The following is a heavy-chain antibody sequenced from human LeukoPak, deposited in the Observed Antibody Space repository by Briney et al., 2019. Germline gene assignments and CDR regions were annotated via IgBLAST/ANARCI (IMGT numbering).Heavy chain of an antibody. J-gene: IGHJ4*02. CDR2: IIPILGIA. V-gene: IGHV1-69*04. CDR1: GGTFSSYA. Sequence: WASVKLSCKASGGTFSSYAISWVRQAPGQGLEWMGRIIPILGIANYAQKFQGRVTITADKSTSTAYMELSSLRSEDTAVYYCARQYSSGWYFFDYWGQGTLVTVSS. D-gene: IGHD6-19*01. CDR3: ARQYSSGWYFFDY.